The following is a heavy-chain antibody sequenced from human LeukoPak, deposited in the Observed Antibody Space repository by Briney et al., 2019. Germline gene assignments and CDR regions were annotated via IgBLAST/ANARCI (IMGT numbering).Heavy chain of an antibody. CDR3: ARDLGSSSGPHDAFDI. J-gene: IGHJ3*02. D-gene: IGHD6-13*01. V-gene: IGHV4-4*07. CDR2: MYTSGST. Sequence: SETLSLTCTVSGDPISTYYWSWIRQPAGKGLEWIGRMYTSGSTNYNPSLKSRVTMSVDTSQNQFSLHLNSVTPEDTAVYYCARDLGSSSGPHDAFDIWGQGTMVTVSS. CDR1: GDPISTYY.